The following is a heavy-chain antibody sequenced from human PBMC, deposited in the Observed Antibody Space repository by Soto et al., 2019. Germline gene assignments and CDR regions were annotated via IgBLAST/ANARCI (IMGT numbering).Heavy chain of an antibody. V-gene: IGHV2-5*02. CDR1: GFSLTTTEVG. Sequence: QITLKESGPTLVKPTQTLTLTCTFSGFSLTTTEVGVGWIRQPPGKALEWLALIYWDDDKRYSPSLKSRLTIPXXTXRXXGVHTKTNKEPVHTATYYRAHVIALAGISTWYFDLWGRGTLLTVSS. CDR3: AHVIALAGISTWYFDL. D-gene: IGHD6-19*01. CDR2: IYWDDDK. J-gene: IGHJ2*01.